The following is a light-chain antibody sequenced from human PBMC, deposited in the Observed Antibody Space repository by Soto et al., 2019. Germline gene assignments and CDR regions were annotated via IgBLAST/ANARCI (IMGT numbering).Light chain of an antibody. V-gene: IGLV2-14*03. Sequence: QSVLTQPASVSGSPGQSITISCTGTSSDVGGYDYVSWYQQHPGKAPKLPIYDVSNRPSGVSTRFSGSKSGNTASLTISGLQAEDEGDYYCTSYTARRLYVFGSGTKVTVL. J-gene: IGLJ1*01. CDR3: TSYTARRLYV. CDR1: SSDVGGYDY. CDR2: DVS.